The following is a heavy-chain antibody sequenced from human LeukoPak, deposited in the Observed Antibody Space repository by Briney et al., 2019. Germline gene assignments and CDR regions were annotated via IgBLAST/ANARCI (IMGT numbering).Heavy chain of an antibody. CDR2: IYYSGST. Sequence: SETLSLTCTVSGGSISSYYWSWIRQPPGKGLEWIGYIYYSGSTNYNPSLKSRVTISVDTSKNQFSLKLSSVTAADTAVYYCARWRTIAAHAWQLDRSGFDYWGQGTLVTVSS. J-gene: IGHJ4*02. D-gene: IGHD6-13*01. CDR3: ARWRTIAAHAWQLDRSGFDY. V-gene: IGHV4-59*12. CDR1: GGSISSYY.